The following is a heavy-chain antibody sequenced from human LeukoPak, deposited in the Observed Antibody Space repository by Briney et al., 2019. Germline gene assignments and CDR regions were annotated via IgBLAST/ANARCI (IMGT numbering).Heavy chain of an antibody. CDR1: GGSISSSSYY. J-gene: IGHJ6*03. CDR3: ASGVVVPAAFMDV. D-gene: IGHD2-2*01. CDR2: IYYSGST. Sequence: PSETLSLTCTVSGGSISSSSYYWGWIRQPPGKGLEWIGSIYYSGSTYYNPSLKSRVTISLDTSKNQFSLKLSSVTAADTAVYYCASGVVVPAAFMDVWGKGTTVIVPS. V-gene: IGHV4-39*07.